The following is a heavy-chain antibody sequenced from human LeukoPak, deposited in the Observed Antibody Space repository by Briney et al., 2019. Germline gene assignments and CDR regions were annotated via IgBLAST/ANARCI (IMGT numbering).Heavy chain of an antibody. J-gene: IGHJ4*01. Sequence: GGSLRLSCAASGFTFRHFGMHWVRQAPGRGLEWVTIIWKDGSNKVYADSVKGRFTISRDNSKNTLYLQMNSLRAEDTAVYYCTTATQTSSAFNNPFPDYSGQGTLVTVSS. CDR3: TTATQTSSAFNNPFPDY. CDR2: IWKDGSNK. V-gene: IGHV3-33*01. D-gene: IGHD6-19*01. CDR1: GFTFRHFG.